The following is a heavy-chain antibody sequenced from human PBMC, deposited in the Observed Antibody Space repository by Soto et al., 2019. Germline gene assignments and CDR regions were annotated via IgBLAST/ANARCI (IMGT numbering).Heavy chain of an antibody. V-gene: IGHV3-7*01. CDR1: GFPFTNYW. CDR2: IKQDGSVK. J-gene: IGHJ4*01. CDR3: ARIGYSSSSFDY. Sequence: GGSLRLSCAASGFPFTNYWMSWVRQAPGKGLEWVANIKQDGSVKYYVDSVKGRFTISRDNVKNSLYLQMNILRAEDTAVYYCARIGYSSSSFDYWGHGTLVTVSS. D-gene: IGHD6-6*01.